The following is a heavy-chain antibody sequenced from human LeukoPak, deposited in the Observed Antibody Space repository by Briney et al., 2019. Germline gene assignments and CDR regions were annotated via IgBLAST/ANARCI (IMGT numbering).Heavy chain of an antibody. V-gene: IGHV6-1*01. J-gene: IGHJ4*02. D-gene: IGHD3-10*01. CDR3: ARDWTFDYYGSGSYFDY. CDR1: GDSVSSNSAA. CDR2: TYYRSKWYN. Sequence: SQTLSLTCAISGDSVSSNSAAWNWIRQSPSRGLEWLGRTYYRSKWYNDYAVSVKSRITINPDTSKNQFSLQLNSVTPEDTAVYYCARDWTFDYYGSGSYFDYWGQGTLVTVSS.